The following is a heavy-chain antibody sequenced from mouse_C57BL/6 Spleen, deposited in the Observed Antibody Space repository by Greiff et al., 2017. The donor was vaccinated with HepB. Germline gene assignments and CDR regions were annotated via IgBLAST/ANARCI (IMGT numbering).Heavy chain of an antibody. V-gene: IGHV1-72*01. Sequence: QVQLKQPGAELVKPGASVKLSCKASGYTFTSYWMHWVKQRPGRGLEWIGRIDPNSGGTKYNEKFKSKATLTVDTPSSTAYMQLSSLTSEDSAVYYCARSMVTTEYFDVWGTGTTVTVSS. J-gene: IGHJ1*03. CDR1: GYTFTSYW. D-gene: IGHD2-2*01. CDR3: ARSMVTTEYFDV. CDR2: IDPNSGGT.